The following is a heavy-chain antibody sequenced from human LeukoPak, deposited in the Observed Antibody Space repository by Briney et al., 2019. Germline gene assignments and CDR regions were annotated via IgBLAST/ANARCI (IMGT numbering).Heavy chain of an antibody. J-gene: IGHJ6*02. CDR1: GGTFSSYA. CDR3: ARDCPGSFSRCMDV. Sequence: SVKVSCKASGGTFSSYAISWVRQAPGQGLEWMVGIIPIFGTANYAQKFQGRVTITADESTSTAYMELSSLRSEDTAVYYCARDCPGSFSRCMDVWGQGTTVTVSS. CDR2: IIPIFGTA. D-gene: IGHD2-15*01. V-gene: IGHV1-69*13.